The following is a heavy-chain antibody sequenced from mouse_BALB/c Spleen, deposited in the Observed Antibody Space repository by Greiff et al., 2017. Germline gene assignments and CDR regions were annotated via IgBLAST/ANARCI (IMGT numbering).Heavy chain of an antibody. J-gene: IGHJ2*01. V-gene: IGHV7-3*02. CDR1: GFTFTDYY. CDR3: ARDRYFDY. CDR2: IRNKANGYTT. Sequence: EVHLVESGGGLVQPGGSLRLSCATSGFTFTDYYMSWVRQPPGKALEWLGFIRNKANGYTTEYSASVKGRFTISRDNSQSILYLQMNTLRAEDSATYYCARDRYFDYWGQGTTLTVSS.